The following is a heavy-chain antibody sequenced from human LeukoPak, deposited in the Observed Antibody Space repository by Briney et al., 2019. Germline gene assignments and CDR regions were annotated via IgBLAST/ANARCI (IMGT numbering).Heavy chain of an antibody. CDR3: AKDYYGSGSPYGMDV. Sequence: PGGSLRLSCAASGFTFSSYAMSWVRQAPGKGLEWVSAISGSGGSTYYADSVKGRFTISRDNSKNTLYLQMNSLRAEDTAVYYCAKDYYGSGSPYGMDVWGQGTTVTVSS. CDR2: ISGSGGST. CDR1: GFTFSSYA. J-gene: IGHJ6*02. V-gene: IGHV3-23*01. D-gene: IGHD3-10*01.